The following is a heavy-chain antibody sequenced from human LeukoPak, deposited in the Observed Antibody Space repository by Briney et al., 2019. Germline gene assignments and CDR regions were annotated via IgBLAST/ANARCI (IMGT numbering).Heavy chain of an antibody. V-gene: IGHV1-18*01. J-gene: IGHJ4*02. D-gene: IGHD3-22*01. Sequence: GASVKVSCKASGYTFTSYGISWVRQAPGQGIEGMGWSSAYNGNTNYAQKLQGRVTMTTDTSTSTAYMELRSLRSDDTAVYYCARGLFGYYDSSGYYFFDYWGQGTLVTVSS. CDR3: ARGLFGYYDSSGYYFFDY. CDR1: GYTFTSYG. CDR2: SSAYNGNT.